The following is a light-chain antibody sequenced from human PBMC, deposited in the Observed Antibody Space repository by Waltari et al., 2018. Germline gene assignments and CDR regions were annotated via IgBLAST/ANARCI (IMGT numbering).Light chain of an antibody. CDR3: QQYDTSPGT. Sequence: EIVLTLSPGTLSLSPGEKAILSCRASQSLKVAYVAWYQQKSGQAPRLLIYGALYRAADIPDRFSGSGSGTDFTLTITRLEPEDFAVYYCQQYDTSPGTFGQGTKLEMK. CDR1: QSLKVAY. CDR2: GAL. V-gene: IGKV3-20*01. J-gene: IGKJ2*01.